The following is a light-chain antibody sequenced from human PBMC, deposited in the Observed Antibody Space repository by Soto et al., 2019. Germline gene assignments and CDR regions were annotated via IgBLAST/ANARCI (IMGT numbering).Light chain of an antibody. CDR1: SSDFGGDNY. Sequence: QSALTQPPSASGSPGQSVTISCTGASSDFGGDNYVSWYQQHPGKVPKLMIYEVTKRPSGVPDRFSGSKSGNTASLTVSGLQAEDEADYYCASDVGGTDFKLVFGGGTKVTVL. CDR2: EVT. CDR3: ASDVGGTDFKLV. J-gene: IGLJ3*02. V-gene: IGLV2-8*01.